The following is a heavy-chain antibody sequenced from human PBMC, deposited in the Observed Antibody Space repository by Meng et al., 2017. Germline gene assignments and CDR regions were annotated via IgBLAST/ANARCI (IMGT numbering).Heavy chain of an antibody. D-gene: IGHD3-10*01. V-gene: IGHV1-69*01. CDR3: ASYSSVRGIAY. CDR2: IIPIFGTA. J-gene: IGHJ4*02. Sequence: QLQGVRPGAHGSKPGSCVKVSCKASGGTFSGYAISWVRQAPGQGLEWMGGIIPIFGTANYAQKFQGRVTITADESTSTAYMELSSLRSEDTAVYYCASYSSVRGIAYWGQGTLVTVSS. CDR1: GGTFSGYA.